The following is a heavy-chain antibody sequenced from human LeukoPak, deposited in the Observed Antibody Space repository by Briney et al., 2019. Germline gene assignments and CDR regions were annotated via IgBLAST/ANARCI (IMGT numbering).Heavy chain of an antibody. CDR1: GFTFSSYS. D-gene: IGHD6-19*01. Sequence: GGSLRLSCAASGFTFSSYSMNWVRQAPGKGLEWVSSISSSSSYIYYADSVKGRFTISRDNAKNSLYLQMNSLRAEDTAVYYCAREDSSGWYFDYWGQGTLVTASS. V-gene: IGHV3-21*01. J-gene: IGHJ4*02. CDR2: ISSSSSYI. CDR3: AREDSSGWYFDY.